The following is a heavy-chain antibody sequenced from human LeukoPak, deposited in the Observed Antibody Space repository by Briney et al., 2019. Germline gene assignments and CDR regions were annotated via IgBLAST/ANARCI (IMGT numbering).Heavy chain of an antibody. D-gene: IGHD5-18*01. Sequence: SETLSLTCTVSGGSISSGGYYWSWIRQHPGKGLEWIGYIYYSGSTYYNPSLKSRVTISVDTSKNQFSLKLSSVTAADTAVYYCARAKIQLWLLGATRAIFDYWGQGTLVTVSS. CDR2: IYYSGST. CDR3: ARAKIQLWLLGATRAIFDY. V-gene: IGHV4-31*03. J-gene: IGHJ4*02. CDR1: GGSISSGGYY.